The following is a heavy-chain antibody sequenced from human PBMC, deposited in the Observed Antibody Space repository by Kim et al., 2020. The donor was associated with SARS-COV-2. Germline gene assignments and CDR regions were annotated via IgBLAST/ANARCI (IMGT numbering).Heavy chain of an antibody. Sequence: SETLSLTCTVSGGSISSYYWSWIRQPPGKGLEWIGYIYYSGSTNYNPSLKSRVTISVDTSKNQFSLKLSSVTAADTAVYYCARGEGGSYYFDYWGQGTLGTVSS. J-gene: IGHJ4*02. D-gene: IGHD1-26*01. CDR2: IYYSGST. V-gene: IGHV4-59*01. CDR1: GGSISSYY. CDR3: ARGEGGSYYFDY.